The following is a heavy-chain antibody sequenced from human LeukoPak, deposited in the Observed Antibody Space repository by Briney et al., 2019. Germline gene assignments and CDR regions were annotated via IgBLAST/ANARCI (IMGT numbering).Heavy chain of an antibody. CDR1: GYTFTSYG. CDR3: AREPYYYGSGSYFNSYYYGMDV. V-gene: IGHV1-18*01. D-gene: IGHD3-10*01. CDR2: ISAYNGNT. Sequence: AASVKVSCTASGYTFTSYGISWVRPAPGQGLEWMGWISAYNGNTNYAQKLQGRVTMTTDTSTSTAYMELRSLRSDDTAVYYCAREPYYYGSGSYFNSYYYGMDVWGQGTTVTVSS. J-gene: IGHJ6*02.